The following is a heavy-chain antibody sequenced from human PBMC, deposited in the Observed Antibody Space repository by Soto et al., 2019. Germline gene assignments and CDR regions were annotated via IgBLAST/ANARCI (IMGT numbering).Heavy chain of an antibody. V-gene: IGHV3-33*01. CDR3: ARDDDYPDNGFDY. Sequence: QVQLVESGGGVVQPGTSLRLSCATSGFTFSRHGMHWVRQTPGKGLEWLAVILNDASGQWYADSVKGRFTSSRDNFENTLYLQMNGLRLEDTGMYYCARDDDYPDNGFDYWGQGTQVTVSS. CDR2: ILNDASGQ. CDR1: GFTFSRHG. J-gene: IGHJ4*02. D-gene: IGHD4-17*01.